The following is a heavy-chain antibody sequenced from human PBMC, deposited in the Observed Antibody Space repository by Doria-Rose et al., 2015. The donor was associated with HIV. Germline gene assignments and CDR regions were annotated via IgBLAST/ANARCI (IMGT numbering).Heavy chain of an antibody. CDR1: GYTFSAYA. CDR3: ARIHSLSSSSLGH. D-gene: IGHD6-13*01. J-gene: IGHJ4*02. CDR2: LNVGNGDT. V-gene: IGHV1-3*01. Sequence: QVQLVHSGAEVKNPGASVTVSCKTSGYTFSAYAIHWVRQAPGQRLEWMGWLNVGNGDTRYSRKFQDRVTITSDTSANTGYAALSSLRSEDTAVYYCARIHSLSSSSLGHWGQGTRGTVSS.